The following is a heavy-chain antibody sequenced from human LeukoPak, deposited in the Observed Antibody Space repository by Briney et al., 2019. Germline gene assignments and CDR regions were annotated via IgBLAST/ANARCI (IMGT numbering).Heavy chain of an antibody. CDR3: ARTLYSSSWYWFGYFQH. CDR2: IYYSGST. Sequence: PSETLSLTCTVSGGSISSSSYYWGWIRQPPGKGLEWIGSIYYSGSTYYNPSLKSRVTISVDTSKNQFSLKLSSVTAADTAVYYCARTLYSSSWYWFGYFQHWGQGTLVTVSS. V-gene: IGHV4-39*07. CDR1: GGSISSSSYY. D-gene: IGHD6-13*01. J-gene: IGHJ1*01.